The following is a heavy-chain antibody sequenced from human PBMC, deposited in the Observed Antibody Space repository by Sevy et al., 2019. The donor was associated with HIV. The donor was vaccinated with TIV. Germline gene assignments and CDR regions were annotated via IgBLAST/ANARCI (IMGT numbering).Heavy chain of an antibody. V-gene: IGHV3-7*01. CDR3: ARAQQVTMLVVIGGLYFDF. D-gene: IGHD3-22*01. CDR2: IKQDMSEK. J-gene: IGHJ4*02. Sequence: GGSLRLSCAASGFTFSSYWMTWVRQAPGKGLEWVANIKQDMSEKYYADSVKGRFTISRDNARNSLYLQMESLRAEDTAVYYCARAQQVTMLVVIGGLYFDFWGQATLVTVSS. CDR1: GFTFSSYW.